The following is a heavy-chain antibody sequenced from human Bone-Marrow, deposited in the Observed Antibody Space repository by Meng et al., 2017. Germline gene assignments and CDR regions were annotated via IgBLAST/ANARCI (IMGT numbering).Heavy chain of an antibody. V-gene: IGHV1-46*01. D-gene: IGHD6-25*01. Sequence: ASVKVSCKASGYTFTSYYMHWVRQAPGQGLEGMGIINPSGGSTSYAQKFQGRVTMTRDTSTSTVYMELSSLRSEDTAVYYCARDEDISAAGKLFGDYWGQGNLVNVAS. CDR2: INPSGGST. J-gene: IGHJ4*02. CDR1: GYTFTSYY. CDR3: ARDEDISAAGKLFGDY.